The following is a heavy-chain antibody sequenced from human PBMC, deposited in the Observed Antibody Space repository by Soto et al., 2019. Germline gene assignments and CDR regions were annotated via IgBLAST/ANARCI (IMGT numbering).Heavy chain of an antibody. J-gene: IGHJ3*02. CDR1: GGSISSGGYY. V-gene: IGHV4-31*03. D-gene: IGHD3-22*01. CDR3: ARDDLIGWGAFDI. CDR2: IYYSGST. Sequence: SETLSLTCTVSGGSISSGGYYWSWIRQHPGKGLEWIGYIYYSGSTYYNPSLKSRVTISVDTSKNQFSLKLSSVTAADTAVYYCARDDLIGWGAFDIWGQGTMVTVSS.